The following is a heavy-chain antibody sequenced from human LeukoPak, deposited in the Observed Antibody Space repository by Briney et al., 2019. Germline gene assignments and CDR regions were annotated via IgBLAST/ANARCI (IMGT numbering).Heavy chain of an antibody. CDR1: GYTFTGYY. V-gene: IGHV1-2*02. J-gene: IGHJ6*02. CDR2: INPNSGGT. Sequence: SVKVSCKASGYTFTGYYMHWVRQAPGQGLEWMGWINPNSGGTKYAQTFKGRVTMTRDTSISTAYMELSSLRSDDTAVYYCARDGDTYGYYYYGLDVWGQGSTATVPS. D-gene: IGHD5-18*01. CDR3: ARDGDTYGYYYYGLDV.